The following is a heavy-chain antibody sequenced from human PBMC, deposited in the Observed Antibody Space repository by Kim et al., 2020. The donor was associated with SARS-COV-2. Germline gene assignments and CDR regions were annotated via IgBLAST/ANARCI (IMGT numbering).Heavy chain of an antibody. V-gene: IGHV1-69*01. Sequence: NYAQKFQGRVTITADESTGTAYMELSSLRSEDTAVYYCARAGESASFDYWGQGTLVTVSS. D-gene: IGHD3-10*01. CDR3: ARAGESASFDY. J-gene: IGHJ4*02.